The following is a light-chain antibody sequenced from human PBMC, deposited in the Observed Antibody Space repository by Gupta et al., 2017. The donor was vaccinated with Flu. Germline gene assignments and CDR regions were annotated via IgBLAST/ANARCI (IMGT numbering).Light chain of an antibody. CDR1: SSDLGSYNL. J-gene: IGLJ1*01. Sequence: QSALTQPASVSASPGQSLTISCTGTSSDLGSYNLVSWDSQFPGEAPKLRIFEVSERPSGVADRFSGSKSGNTASLTISGLQAEDEADYYCCSYSGTKSRYVFGTGTKVSVL. V-gene: IGLV2-23*02. CDR3: CSYSGTKSRYV. CDR2: EVS.